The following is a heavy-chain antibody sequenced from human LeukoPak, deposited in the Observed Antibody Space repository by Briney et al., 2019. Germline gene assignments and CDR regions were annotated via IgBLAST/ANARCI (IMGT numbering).Heavy chain of an antibody. V-gene: IGHV4-34*01. CDR3: ARNSHYYDSSGFNY. CDR1: GGSFSGYY. Sequence: SETLSLTCAVCGGSFSGYYWSWIRQPPGKGLEWIGEINHSGSTNYNPSLKSRVTISVDTSKNQFSLKLSSVTAADTAVYYCARNSHYYDSSGFNYWGQGTLVTVSS. D-gene: IGHD3-22*01. CDR2: INHSGST. J-gene: IGHJ4*02.